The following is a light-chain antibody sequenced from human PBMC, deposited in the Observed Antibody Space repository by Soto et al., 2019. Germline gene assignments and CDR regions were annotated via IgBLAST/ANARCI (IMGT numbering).Light chain of an antibody. J-gene: IGKJ1*01. CDR1: QYINTR. CDR3: QQYNNSLWT. Sequence: EIVLTHSPATLSSFPCDIVTLSCRASQYINTRLAWYQHRPGQAPRLLIYGASSRATGIPDRFSGSGSGTDFTLTISRLEPEDFAVYYCQQYNNSLWTFGQGTKVDI. CDR2: GAS. V-gene: IGKV3-20*01.